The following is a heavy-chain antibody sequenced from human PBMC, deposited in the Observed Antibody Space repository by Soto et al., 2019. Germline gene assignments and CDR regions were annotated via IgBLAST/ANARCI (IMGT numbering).Heavy chain of an antibody. CDR3: ARGTSGYHLLYYY. Sequence: PSGTLSLTCTVSGGSISSGGYYWSWIRQHPGKGLEWIGYIYYSGSTYYNPSLKSRVTISVDTSKNQFSLKLSSVTAADTAVYYCARGTSGYHLLYYYWGQGTLVTVSS. CDR1: GGSISSGGYY. J-gene: IGHJ4*02. V-gene: IGHV4-31*03. CDR2: IYYSGST. D-gene: IGHD2-2*02.